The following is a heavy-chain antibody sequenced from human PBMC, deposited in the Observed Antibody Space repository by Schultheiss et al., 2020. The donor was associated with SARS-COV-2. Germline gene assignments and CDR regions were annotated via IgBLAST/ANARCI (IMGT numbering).Heavy chain of an antibody. Sequence: SQTLSLTCAISGDSISSNSAAWNWIRQSPSRGLEWLGRTYYRSKWYNDYAESVKSRITINPDTSKNRFSLQLNSVTPEDTAVYYCARDLGYCSGGSCYSEGFDYWGQGTLVTVSS. CDR3: ARDLGYCSGGSCYSEGFDY. J-gene: IGHJ4*02. CDR1: GDSISSNSAA. V-gene: IGHV6-1*01. D-gene: IGHD2-15*01. CDR2: TYYRSKWYN.